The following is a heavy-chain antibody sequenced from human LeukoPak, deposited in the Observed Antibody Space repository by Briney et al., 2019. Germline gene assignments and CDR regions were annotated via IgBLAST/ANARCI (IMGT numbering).Heavy chain of an antibody. V-gene: IGHV1-18*04. CDR2: TSAYNGNR. CDR3: ARVEDVDTAMALTIHFDY. CDR1: GYTFTSYG. Sequence: ASVKVSCKASGYTFTSYGISWVRQAPGQGLEWMGWTSAYNGNRNYAQKLQGRVTMTTDTSTSTAYMELRSLRSDDTAVYYCARVEDVDTAMALTIHFDYWGQGTLVTVSS. J-gene: IGHJ4*02. D-gene: IGHD5-18*01.